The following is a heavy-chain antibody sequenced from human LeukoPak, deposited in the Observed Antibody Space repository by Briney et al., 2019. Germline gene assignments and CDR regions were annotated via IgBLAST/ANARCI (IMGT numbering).Heavy chain of an antibody. Sequence: PGRSLRLSCAASGSTFSSYAMHWVRQVPGKGLEWVAFISYDGSNKYYADSVRGRFTISRDNSKNTVSLEMNSLRAEDTAVYYCARGATYYSGSASYYHTFWGQGTLVTVSS. D-gene: IGHD3-10*01. V-gene: IGHV3-30-3*01. CDR1: GSTFSSYA. CDR2: ISYDGSNK. CDR3: ARGATYYSGSASYYHTF. J-gene: IGHJ4*02.